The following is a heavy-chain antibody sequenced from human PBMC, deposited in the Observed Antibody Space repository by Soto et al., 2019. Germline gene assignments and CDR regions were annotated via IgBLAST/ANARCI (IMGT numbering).Heavy chain of an antibody. CDR1: GFTFSSYG. CDR3: ARDGQILWFGEFPYLDY. Sequence: GGSLRLSCAASGFTFSSYGMHWVRQAPGKGLEWVAVIWYDGSNKYYADSVKGRFTISRDNSKNTLYLQMNSLRAEDTAVYYCARDGQILWFGEFPYLDYWGQGTLVTVSS. D-gene: IGHD3-10*01. CDR2: IWYDGSNK. V-gene: IGHV3-33*01. J-gene: IGHJ4*02.